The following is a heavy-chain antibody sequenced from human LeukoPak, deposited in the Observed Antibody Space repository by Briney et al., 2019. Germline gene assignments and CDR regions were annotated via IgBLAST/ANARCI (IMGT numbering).Heavy chain of an antibody. V-gene: IGHV1-2*02. CDR1: GYTFTGYY. CDR3: AREISEAAAGIDI. Sequence: ASVKVSCKASGYTFTGYYMHLVRQAPGQGLEWMGWINPNSGGTNYAQKFQGRVTMTRDTSISTAYMELSRLRSDDTAVYYCAREISEAAAGIDIWGQGTMVTVSS. J-gene: IGHJ3*02. D-gene: IGHD6-13*01. CDR2: INPNSGGT.